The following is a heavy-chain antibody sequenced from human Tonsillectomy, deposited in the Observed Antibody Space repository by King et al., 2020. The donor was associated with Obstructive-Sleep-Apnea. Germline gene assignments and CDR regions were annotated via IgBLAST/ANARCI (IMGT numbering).Heavy chain of an antibody. V-gene: IGHV3-11*01. D-gene: IGHD2-8*02. CDR2: ISSSGSII. J-gene: IGHJ4*02. CDR1: GFTFSDYY. Sequence: HVQLVESGGGLVKPGGSLRLSCAASGFTFSDYYMSWIRQAPGKGLEWVSYISSSGSIIYCAHSLKGRFTVSRDNAEKSLYLQMNSLRAEDTAVYYCARTSSSWWGFDYWGQGTLVTVSS. CDR3: ARTSSSWWGFDY.